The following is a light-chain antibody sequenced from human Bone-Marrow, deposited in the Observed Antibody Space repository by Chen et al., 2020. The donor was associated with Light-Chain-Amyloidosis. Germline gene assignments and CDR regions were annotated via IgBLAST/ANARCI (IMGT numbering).Light chain of an antibody. V-gene: IGLV2-14*01. CDR3: SSFTSSSSYV. J-gene: IGLJ1*01. CDR2: AVS. CDR1: SGDVGTYNY. Sequence: QSALPQPPSVLGSPGQSTTISCPGTSGDVGTYNYVSWYQQHPGKAPKVMIYAVSNRPSGVSNRFSGSKSGNTASLTISGLQAEDEADYYCSSFTSSSSYVFGPGTKVTVL.